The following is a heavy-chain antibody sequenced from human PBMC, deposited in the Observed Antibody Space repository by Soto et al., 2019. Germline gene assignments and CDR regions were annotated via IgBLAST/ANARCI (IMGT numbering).Heavy chain of an antibody. J-gene: IGHJ4*02. D-gene: IGHD3-10*01. Sequence: SETLSLTCTVSGASVSSSTYYWGWVRQPPGKGLECIGSVYRTGGTYYSPSLKSRVAISVDPSKKHLSLNLESVTAADTAVYLCFNARYGSFDYWGQGTLATVSS. CDR3: FNARYGSFDY. CDR1: GASVSSSTYY. CDR2: VYRTGGT. V-gene: IGHV4-39*02.